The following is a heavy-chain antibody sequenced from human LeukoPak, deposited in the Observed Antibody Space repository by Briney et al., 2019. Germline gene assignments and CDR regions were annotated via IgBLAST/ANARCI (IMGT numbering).Heavy chain of an antibody. D-gene: IGHD2-15*01. V-gene: IGHV4-34*01. CDR1: GGSFSGYY. Sequence: SETLSLTCDVYGGSFSGYYWSWIRQSPGKGLEWIGESLDYSGTTNYNPALKSRVTISVDTSKSQFSLKLSSVTAADTAVYYCARDPGYCSGGSCYPTYFDYWGQGTLVTVSS. CDR2: SLDYSGTT. CDR3: ARDPGYCSGGSCYPTYFDY. J-gene: IGHJ4*02.